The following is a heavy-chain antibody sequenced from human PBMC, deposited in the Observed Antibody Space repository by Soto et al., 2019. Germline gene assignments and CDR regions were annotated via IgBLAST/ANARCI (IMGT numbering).Heavy chain of an antibody. CDR3: ARHIAATGPDF. V-gene: IGHV5-51*01. D-gene: IGHD6-13*01. J-gene: IGHJ4*02. CDR2: IYPGDSDT. Sequence: PGESLKISCKASGYSFTNYWIGWVRQMPGRGLEWMGIIYPGDSDTRYSPSFRGQVTISADKSISTAYLQWSSLKASDTAMYYCARHIAATGPDFWGQGALVTVSS. CDR1: GYSFTNYW.